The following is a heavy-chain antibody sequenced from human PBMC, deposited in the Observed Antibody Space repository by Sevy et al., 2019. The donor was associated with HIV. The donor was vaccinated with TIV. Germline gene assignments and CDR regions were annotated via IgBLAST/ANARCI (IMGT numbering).Heavy chain of an antibody. CDR2: ISGSGGST. V-gene: IGHV3-23*01. D-gene: IGHD6-13*01. CDR3: AKDYSSSWYELDY. J-gene: IGHJ4*02. Sequence: GGSLRLSCAASGFTFSSYAMSWVRQAPGKWLEWVSAISGSGGSTYYADSVKGRFTISRDNSKNTLYLQMNSLRAEDTAVYYCAKDYSSSWYELDYWGQGTLVTVSS. CDR1: GFTFSSYA.